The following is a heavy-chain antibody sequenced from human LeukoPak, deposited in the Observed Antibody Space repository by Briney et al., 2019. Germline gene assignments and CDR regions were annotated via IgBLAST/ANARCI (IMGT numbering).Heavy chain of an antibody. D-gene: IGHD3-9*01. CDR2: ISGSGGST. CDR1: GFTFSSYA. V-gene: IGHV3-23*01. Sequence: GGSLRLSCAASGFTFSSYAMSWVRQAPGKGLEWVSGISGSGGSTYYADSVKGRFTISRDNSKNTLYLQMNGLRAEDTAVYYCLRYFDWLFDYWGQGTLVTVSS. J-gene: IGHJ4*02. CDR3: LRYFDWLFDY.